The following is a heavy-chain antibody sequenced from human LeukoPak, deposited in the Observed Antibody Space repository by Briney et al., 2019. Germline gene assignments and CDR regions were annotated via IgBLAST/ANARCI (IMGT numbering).Heavy chain of an antibody. Sequence: SETLPLTCTVSGGSISSYYWSWIRQPPGKGLEWIGYIYYSGSTNYNPSLKRRVTISVDTSKNQFSLRLSSVTAADTAVYYCARGLRFAGGLDYWGQGTLVTVSS. V-gene: IGHV4-59*12. D-gene: IGHD3-10*01. CDR1: GGSISSYY. J-gene: IGHJ4*02. CDR2: IYYSGST. CDR3: ARGLRFAGGLDY.